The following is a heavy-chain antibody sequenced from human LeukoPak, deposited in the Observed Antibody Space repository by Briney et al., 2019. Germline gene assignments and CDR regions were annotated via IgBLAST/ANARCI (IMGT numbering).Heavy chain of an antibody. CDR3: AKDERNWNYNLASQTYD. D-gene: IGHD1-7*01. Sequence: PGGSLRLACAASGFRFSSYAMSWVRQAPGKGLEWVSAISCSGVSTYYADSVKGRFTVSRDNSKNTLYLQMSSLRAEDTAVYYCAKDERNWNYNLASQTYDWGQGTLVTVSS. CDR2: ISCSGVST. CDR1: GFRFSSYA. V-gene: IGHV3-23*01. J-gene: IGHJ4*02.